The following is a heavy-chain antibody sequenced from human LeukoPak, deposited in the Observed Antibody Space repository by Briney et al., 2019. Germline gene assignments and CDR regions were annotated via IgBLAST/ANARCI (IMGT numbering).Heavy chain of an antibody. D-gene: IGHD5-12*01. J-gene: IGHJ3*02. Sequence: SETLSLTCTVSGGSISSYYWSWIRQPPGKGLEWIGYIYYSGSTNYNPSLKSRVTISVDTSKNQFSLKLSSVTAADTAVYYCAGAQKTVPTIPGGAFDIWGQGTMVTVSS. CDR3: AGAQKTVPTIPGGAFDI. V-gene: IGHV4-59*01. CDR1: GGSISSYY. CDR2: IYYSGST.